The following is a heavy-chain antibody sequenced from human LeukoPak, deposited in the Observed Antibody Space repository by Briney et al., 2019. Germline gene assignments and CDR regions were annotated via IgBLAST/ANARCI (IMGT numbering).Heavy chain of an antibody. J-gene: IGHJ3*02. D-gene: IGHD6-19*01. CDR3: ARPLYSGGWKGAFDI. Sequence: GGSLRLSCAASGFTVTNNYISWVRQAPGKGLEWVSSIYSGGSTYYADSMNGRFTISKHNSKNTLYLQMNSLRAEDTAVYYCARPLYSGGWKGAFDIWGQGTMVTVSS. CDR2: IYSGGST. CDR1: GFTVTNNY. V-gene: IGHV3-66*01.